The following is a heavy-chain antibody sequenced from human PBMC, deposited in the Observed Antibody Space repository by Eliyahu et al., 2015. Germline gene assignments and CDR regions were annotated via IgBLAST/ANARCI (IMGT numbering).Heavy chain of an antibody. CDR2: IYYSGSN. CDR1: GVSVSSGNNY. V-gene: IGHV4-61*01. D-gene: IGHD4-11*01. CDR3: ARDPGDYNFDY. Sequence: QVQLQGSGPGLVKPSETLSLTCTVSGVSVSSGNNYWSWIRHPPRKGLEXIGYIYYSGSNNYNPSLKSRVTISLDTSKNRFSLSLSSVTAADTAVYYCARDPGDYNFDYWGQGTLVTVSS. J-gene: IGHJ4*02.